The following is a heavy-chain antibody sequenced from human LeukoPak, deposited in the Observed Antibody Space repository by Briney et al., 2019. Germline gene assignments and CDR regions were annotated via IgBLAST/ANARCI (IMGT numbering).Heavy chain of an antibody. J-gene: IGHJ4*02. CDR1: GFSFSTYA. CDR3: ARDPHELRYFDWLFDY. D-gene: IGHD3-9*01. CDR2: VNGNGGST. V-gene: IGHV3-23*01. Sequence: GGSLRLSCAASGFSFSTYAMSWVRQAPGKGLEWVSGVNGNGGSTSYADSVKGRFTISRDNSKNTLYLQMNSLRAEDTAVYYCARDPHELRYFDWLFDYWGQGTLVTVSS.